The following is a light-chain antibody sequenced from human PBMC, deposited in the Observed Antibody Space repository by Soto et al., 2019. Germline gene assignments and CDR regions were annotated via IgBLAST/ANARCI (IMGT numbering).Light chain of an antibody. CDR1: QSISSY. J-gene: IGKJ1*01. V-gene: IGKV1-39*01. Sequence: DIQMTQSPSSLSASVGDRVTITCRASQSISSYLNWYQQKPGKAPKLLIYAASSLQSGVPSRFSGSGSGRDFTLTISSLQPEDFATYYCLLDYSYFWAFGQGTKVDNK. CDR3: LLDYSYFWA. CDR2: AAS.